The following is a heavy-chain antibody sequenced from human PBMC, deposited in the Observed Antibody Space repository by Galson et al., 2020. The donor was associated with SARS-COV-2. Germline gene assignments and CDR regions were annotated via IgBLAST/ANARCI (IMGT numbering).Heavy chain of an antibody. D-gene: IGHD3-16*01. CDR3: AGTGGGSYYYFYMDV. Sequence: SETLSLTCTVSCASITTTNYHWGWIRQPPGEGLEWIGTIFYSGSPYYNPSLKSRVTLSADTSRNQFSLRLSSVTAADTAVYYCAGTGGGSYYYFYMDVWGKGTTVTVSS. J-gene: IGHJ6*03. V-gene: IGHV4-39*01. CDR1: CASITTTNYH. CDR2: IFYSGSP.